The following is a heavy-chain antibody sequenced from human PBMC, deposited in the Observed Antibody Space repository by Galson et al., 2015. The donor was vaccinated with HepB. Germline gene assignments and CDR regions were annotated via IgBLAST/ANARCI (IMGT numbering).Heavy chain of an antibody. Sequence: TLSLTCTVSGGSISSGSYYWSWIRQPAGKGLEWIGRIYTSGSTNYSPSLKSRVTISVDTSKNQFSLKLSSVTAADTAVYYCARAGPANWNYVGGTDYWGQGTLVTVSS. CDR2: IYTSGST. CDR3: ARAGPANWNYVGGTDY. J-gene: IGHJ4*02. D-gene: IGHD1-7*01. CDR1: GGSISSGSYY. V-gene: IGHV4-61*02.